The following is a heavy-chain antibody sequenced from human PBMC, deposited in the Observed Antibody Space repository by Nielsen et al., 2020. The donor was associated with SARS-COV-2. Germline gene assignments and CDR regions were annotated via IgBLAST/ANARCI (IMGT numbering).Heavy chain of an antibody. J-gene: IGHJ6*02. CDR2: LYTDGST. CDR1: GFTISTYG. V-gene: IGHV3-66*01. CDR3: ARDNWGRMDV. Sequence: GESLKISCVVSGFTISTYGMSWVRQAAGKVLDWVSVLYTDGSTSHADSVKGRFTISRDNSKNTLYLQMNSLRAEDTAVYYCARDNWGRMDVWGQGTTVTVSS. D-gene: IGHD7-27*01.